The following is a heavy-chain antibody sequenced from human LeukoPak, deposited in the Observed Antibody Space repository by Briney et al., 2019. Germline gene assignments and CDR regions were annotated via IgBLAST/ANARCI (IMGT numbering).Heavy chain of an antibody. V-gene: IGHV4-39*07. CDR2: INHSGST. D-gene: IGHD6-19*01. J-gene: IGHJ4*02. CDR3: ARRIAVAGRPLDY. Sequence: SETLSLTCTVSGGSISSSSYYWGWIRQPPGKGLEWIGEINHSGSTNYNPSLKSRVTISVDTSKNQFSLKLSSVTAADTAVYYCARRIAVAGRPLDYWGQGTQVTVSS. CDR1: GGSISSSSYY.